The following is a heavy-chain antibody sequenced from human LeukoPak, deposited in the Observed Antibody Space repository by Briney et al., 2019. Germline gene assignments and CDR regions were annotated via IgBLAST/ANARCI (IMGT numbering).Heavy chain of an antibody. D-gene: IGHD3-22*01. V-gene: IGHV4-59*08. CDR3: ARAGESSDYSRWFDP. CDR1: GGSIGTYY. J-gene: IGHJ5*02. CDR2: VFYSGSS. Sequence: SETLSLTCTVSGGSIGTYYWSWIRQPPGKGLEWIGYVFYSGSSNSNPSLKSRVTISVDTSKNQFSLKLSSVTAADTAVYYCARAGESSDYSRWFDPWGQGTLVTVSS.